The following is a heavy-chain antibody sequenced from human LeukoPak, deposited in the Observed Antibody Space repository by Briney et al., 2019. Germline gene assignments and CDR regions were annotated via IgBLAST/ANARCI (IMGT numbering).Heavy chain of an antibody. J-gene: IGHJ4*02. CDR2: INPSGGST. V-gene: IGHV1-46*01. CDR1: GYTFTRNS. Sequence: ASVKVSFKASGYTFTRNSMHWVRQAPGQGLEWMGKINPSGGSTSYAQKVQGRVTMTRDTSTSTVYMELSGLRSEDTAVYYCAREDSSGYDYWGQGTLVTVSS. CDR3: AREDSSGYDY. D-gene: IGHD3-22*01.